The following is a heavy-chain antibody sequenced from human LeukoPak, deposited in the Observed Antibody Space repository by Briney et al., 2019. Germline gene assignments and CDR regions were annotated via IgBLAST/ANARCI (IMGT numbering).Heavy chain of an antibody. CDR3: ARRNVYSSSWDYFDY. J-gene: IGHJ4*02. D-gene: IGHD6-13*01. V-gene: IGHV4-59*08. CDR1: GGSISTDY. CDR2: ISYSGST. Sequence: SETLSLTCTVSGGSISTDYWSWIRQPPGKGLECIGYISYSGSTNSNPSLKSRVTISIDTSKNQFSLKLSSVTAADTAVYYCARRNVYSSSWDYFDYWGQGTLVTVSS.